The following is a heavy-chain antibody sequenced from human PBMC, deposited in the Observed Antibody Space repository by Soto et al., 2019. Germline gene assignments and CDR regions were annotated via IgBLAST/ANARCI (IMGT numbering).Heavy chain of an antibody. Sequence: GASLRLSCAVSGFTVSNYWMSWVRQAPGKGLEWVGRIKSKTDGGTTDYAAPVKGRFTISRDDSKNTLYLQMNSLKTEDTAVYYCTTDLVVVVPAAIPGPTFDYWGQGTLVTVSS. V-gene: IGHV3-15*01. J-gene: IGHJ4*02. D-gene: IGHD2-2*01. CDR1: GFTVSNYW. CDR3: TTDLVVVVPAAIPGPTFDY. CDR2: IKSKTDGGTT.